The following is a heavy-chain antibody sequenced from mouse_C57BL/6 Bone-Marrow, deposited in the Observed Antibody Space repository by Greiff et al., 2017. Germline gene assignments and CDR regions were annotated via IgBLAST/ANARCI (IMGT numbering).Heavy chain of an antibody. CDR3: TRWTYDGYFGY. V-gene: IGHV1S81*02. D-gene: IGHD2-3*01. CDR2: INPSNGGT. Sequence: QVQLQQSGAELVKPGASVKLSCKASGYTFTSYYMYWVKQRPGQGLEWIGEINPSNGGTNFNEKFKSKATLTVDKSSSTAYMQLSSLTSEDSAVYYCTRWTYDGYFGYWGQGTTLTDSS. J-gene: IGHJ2*01. CDR1: GYTFTSYY.